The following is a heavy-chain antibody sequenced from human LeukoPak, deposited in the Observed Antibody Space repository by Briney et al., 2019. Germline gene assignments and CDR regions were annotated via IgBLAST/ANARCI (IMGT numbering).Heavy chain of an antibody. CDR2: TYYRSTWYN. Sequence: SQTLSLTCAVSGDSVSINSVTWNWIRQSPSRGLEWLGRTYYRSTWYNDYAVSVRGRITVNPDTSKNQFSLHLNSVTPEDTAVYYCARRLTQYDCFDPWGQGILVTVSS. V-gene: IGHV6-1*01. CDR1: GDSVSINSVT. CDR3: ARRLTQYDCFDP. J-gene: IGHJ5*02. D-gene: IGHD2-2*01.